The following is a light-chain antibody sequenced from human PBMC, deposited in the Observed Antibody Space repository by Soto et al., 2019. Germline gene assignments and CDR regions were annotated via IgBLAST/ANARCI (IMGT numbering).Light chain of an antibody. J-gene: IGKJ4*01. CDR1: QSVSRNY. CDR2: GAS. Sequence: EVVLTQSPGTLSLSPGDRATLSCRASQSVSRNYLAWYQQKPGQTPRLLIFGASNRAADIPARFSASGSGTDFTLTIIGLEPDDFAVYYCQQYDFLPLTFGGGTRL. CDR3: QQYDFLPLT. V-gene: IGKV3-20*01.